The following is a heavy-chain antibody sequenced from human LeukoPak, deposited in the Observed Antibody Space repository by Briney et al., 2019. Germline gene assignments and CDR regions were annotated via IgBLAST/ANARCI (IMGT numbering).Heavy chain of an antibody. CDR1: RFTFSVYY. D-gene: IGHD3-10*02. V-gene: IGHV3-11*01. J-gene: IGHJ5*01. Sequence: GGSLRLSCAASRFTFSVYYMSCIPHAPRGGVEGVSYICSSGRTIYSAHPVKGRFTISRENAKNSLYLQMNRLRAEDTAVFFFARLYYYVWVPRFDSWGQGTLVTVSS. CDR2: ICSSGRTI. CDR3: ARLYYYVWVPRFDS.